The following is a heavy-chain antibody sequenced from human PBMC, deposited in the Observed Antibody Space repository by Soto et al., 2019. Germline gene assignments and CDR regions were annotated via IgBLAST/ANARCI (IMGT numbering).Heavy chain of an antibody. J-gene: IGHJ4*02. D-gene: IGHD2-15*01. CDR1: GLTFSSYA. V-gene: IGHV3-23*01. CDR2: ISGSGGSA. Sequence: EVQLLESGGGLVQPGGSLRLSCAASGLTFSSYAMSWVRQAPGKGLEWVSGISGSGGSAYYADSVKGRFTISRDNSKNMLYQQMNSLRAEDTAVYYCAKDRVSRCRGGSCYGGYWGQGTLVTVSS. CDR3: AKDRVSRCRGGSCYGGY.